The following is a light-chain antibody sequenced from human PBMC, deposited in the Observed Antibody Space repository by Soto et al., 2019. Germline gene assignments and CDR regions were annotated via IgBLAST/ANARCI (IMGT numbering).Light chain of an antibody. CDR3: AAWDDSLSGIYV. CDR2: SNN. V-gene: IGLV1-47*02. CDR1: SSNIGSNY. Sequence: QSVLTQPPSASGTPGQRVTISCSGSSSNIGSNYVYWYQQLPGTAPKLLIYSNNQRPSGVPDRFSGSKSGTSASLAISGLRSEDEADYYCAAWDDSLSGIYVFGTGTKVTLL. J-gene: IGLJ1*01.